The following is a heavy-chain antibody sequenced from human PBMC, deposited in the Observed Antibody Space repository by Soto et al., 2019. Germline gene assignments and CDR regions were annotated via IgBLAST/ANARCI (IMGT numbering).Heavy chain of an antibody. J-gene: IGHJ4*02. CDR1: GFTFSSYW. D-gene: IGHD5-18*01. V-gene: IGHV3-74*01. Sequence: GGSLRLSCAASGFTFSSYWMHWVRQAPGKGLVWVSRINSDGSSTSYADSVKGRFTISRDNAKNTLYLQMNSLRAEDTAVYYCARGGGYSYGYVDYWGQGTLVTVS. CDR3: ARGGGYSYGYVDY. CDR2: INSDGSST.